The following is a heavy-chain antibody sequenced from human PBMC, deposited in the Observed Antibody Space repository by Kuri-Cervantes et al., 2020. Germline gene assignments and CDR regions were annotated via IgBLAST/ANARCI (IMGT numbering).Heavy chain of an antibody. J-gene: IGHJ6*02. D-gene: IGHD3-10*01. CDR2: ISSSSSTI. CDR3: ARDEKAGSPYYGMDV. V-gene: IGHV3-11*04. CDR1: GFTFSDYY. Sequence: GGSLRLSCAASGFTFSDYYMSWIRQAPGKGLEWVSYISSSSSTIYYADSVKGRFTISRDNAKNSLYLQMNSLRDEDTAVYYFARDEKAGSPYYGMDVWGQGTTVTVSS.